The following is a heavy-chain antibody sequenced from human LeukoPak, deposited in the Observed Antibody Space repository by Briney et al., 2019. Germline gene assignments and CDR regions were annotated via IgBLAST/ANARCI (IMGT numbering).Heavy chain of an antibody. CDR2: ISYDGSNK. CDR3: ANSLGGYGDAYFDY. J-gene: IGHJ4*02. Sequence: GGSLRLSCAASGFTFSSYGMHWVRQAPGKGLERVAVISYDGSNKYYADSVKGRFTISRDNSKNMLYLQMNSLRAEDTAVYYCANSLGGYGDAYFDYWGQGTLVTVSS. V-gene: IGHV3-30*18. D-gene: IGHD4-17*01. CDR1: GFTFSSYG.